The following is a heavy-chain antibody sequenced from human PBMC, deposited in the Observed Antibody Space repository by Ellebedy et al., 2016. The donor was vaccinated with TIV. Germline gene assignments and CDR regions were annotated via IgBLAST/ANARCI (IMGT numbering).Heavy chain of an antibody. J-gene: IGHJ5*02. Sequence: AASVKVSCKASGGTLSNHVITWLRQAPGQGLEWIGGIITFLGVAKYAQKLQGRGTITADRSPTTAYMELSSLRPDDTAVYYCATGPRTVTPIPWFDPWGQGTLVTVSS. CDR2: IITFLGVA. V-gene: IGHV1-69*10. CDR1: GGTLSNHV. CDR3: ATGPRTVTPIPWFDP. D-gene: IGHD2-21*02.